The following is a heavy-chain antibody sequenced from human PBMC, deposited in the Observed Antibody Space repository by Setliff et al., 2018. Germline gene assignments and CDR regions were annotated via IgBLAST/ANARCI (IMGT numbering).Heavy chain of an antibody. J-gene: IGHJ6*03. CDR1: GGSISSYY. CDR2: IYIGGSA. Sequence: SETLSLTCTVSGGSISSYYWSWIRQPAGKGLEWIGHIYIGGSADYNPSLKSRVTMSIDTSKNQFSLKLNSVTAADMAVYYCAREQWLDPPGYYYMDVWAKGTTVTVS. CDR3: AREQWLDPPGYYYMDV. D-gene: IGHD6-19*01. V-gene: IGHV4-4*07.